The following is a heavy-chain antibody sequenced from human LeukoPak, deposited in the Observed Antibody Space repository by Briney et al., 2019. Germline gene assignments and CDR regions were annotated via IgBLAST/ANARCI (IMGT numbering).Heavy chain of an antibody. J-gene: IGHJ4*02. CDR1: GGSISSGDYY. D-gene: IGHD3-16*02. V-gene: IGHV4-30-4*01. CDR2: IYYSGGT. Sequence: PSQTLSLTCTVSGGSISSGDYYWSWIRQPPGKGLEWIGYIYYSGGTYYNPSLKSRVTISVDTSKNQFSLKLSSVTAADTAVYYCARLKGGSYRNFDYWGQGTLVTVSS. CDR3: ARLKGGSYRNFDY.